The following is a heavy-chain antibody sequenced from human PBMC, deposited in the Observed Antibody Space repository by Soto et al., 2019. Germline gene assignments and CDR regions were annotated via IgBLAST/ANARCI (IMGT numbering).Heavy chain of an antibody. CDR3: ARDLAGTIGHWFDP. CDR2: STPIFGTA. CDR1: VYSFTSYV. Sequence: ASVKVSCKSSVYSFTSYVLSWVRQGPGQGLEWMGGSTPIFGTANYAQKFQGRVTITADESTSTAYMELSSLRSEDTAVYYCARDLAGTIGHWFDPWGQGTLVTV. V-gene: IGHV1-69*13. D-gene: IGHD6-13*01. J-gene: IGHJ5*02.